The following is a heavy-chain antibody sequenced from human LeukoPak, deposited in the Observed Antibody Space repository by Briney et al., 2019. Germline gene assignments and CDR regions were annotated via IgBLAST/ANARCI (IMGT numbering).Heavy chain of an antibody. CDR1: GYSFTNYW. CDR2: IYPGDSDT. CDR3: ARRGSCSNGVCEYFQD. V-gene: IGHV5-51*01. J-gene: IGHJ1*01. Sequence: GESLKISCKGSGYSFTNYWIGWVRQMPGKGLEWMGFIYPGDSDTRYSPSFQGQVTISADKSISTAYLQWSSLKASDTAMYYCARRGSCSNGVCEYFQDWGQGTPVTVSS. D-gene: IGHD2-8*01.